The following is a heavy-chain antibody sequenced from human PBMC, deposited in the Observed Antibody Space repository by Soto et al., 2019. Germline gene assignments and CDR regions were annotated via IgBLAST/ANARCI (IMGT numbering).Heavy chain of an antibody. V-gene: IGHV1-18*01. CDR2: ISTYNGDT. CDR3: ARTVAGYFDS. J-gene: IGHJ4*02. D-gene: IGHD6-19*01. Sequence: QVQLVQSGAEVKKPGASVKVSCKASGYTFTSSGISWVRQAPGQGPAWMGWISTYNGDTNYAQKFQGRLTMTTDTSTSTAYMDLRSRRSDDRAVYYCARTVAGYFDSWGQGTLVTVSS. CDR1: GYTFTSSG.